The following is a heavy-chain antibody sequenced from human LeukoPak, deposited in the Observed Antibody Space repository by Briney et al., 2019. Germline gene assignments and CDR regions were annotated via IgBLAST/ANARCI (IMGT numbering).Heavy chain of an antibody. J-gene: IGHJ3*02. CDR1: GGSISSYY. CDR3: ARKGYYYDSSGYYGPEEDAFDI. Sequence: SETLSLTCTVSGGSISSYYWSWVRQPPGKGLEWIGYIYYSGSTNYNPSLKSRVTISVDTSKNQFSLKLSSVTAADTAVYYCARKGYYYDSSGYYGPEEDAFDIWGQGTMVTVSS. D-gene: IGHD3-22*01. V-gene: IGHV4-59*01. CDR2: IYYSGST.